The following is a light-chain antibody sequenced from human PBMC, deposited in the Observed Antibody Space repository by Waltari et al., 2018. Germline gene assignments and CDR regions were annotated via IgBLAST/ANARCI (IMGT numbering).Light chain of an antibody. CDR1: QSIIGR. CDR3: QQYHTYKM. CDR2: DAS. Sequence: DIQMTQSPSTLSASIGDRVTITCRASQSIIGRLAWDQQKPGKAPKLLIGDASSLEYGVPSRFSGSGYGTEFTLTISSLQPDDSATYYCQQYHTYKMFGQGTKVEI. J-gene: IGKJ1*01. V-gene: IGKV1-5*01.